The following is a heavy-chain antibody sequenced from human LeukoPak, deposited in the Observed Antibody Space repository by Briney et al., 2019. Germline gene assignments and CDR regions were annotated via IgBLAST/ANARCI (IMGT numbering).Heavy chain of an antibody. D-gene: IGHD3-3*01. J-gene: IGHJ6*02. CDR1: GGSISSYY. V-gene: IGHV4-59*08. CDR3: ARLGMIGTYYDFWSGYYNRDYYYGMDV. CDR2: IYYSGST. Sequence: PSETLSLTCTVSGGSISSYYWSWIRQPPGKGLEWIGYIYYSGSTNYNPSLKSRVTISVDTPKNQFSLKLSSVTAADTAVYYCARLGMIGTYYDFWSGYYNRDYYYGMDVWGQGTTVTVSS.